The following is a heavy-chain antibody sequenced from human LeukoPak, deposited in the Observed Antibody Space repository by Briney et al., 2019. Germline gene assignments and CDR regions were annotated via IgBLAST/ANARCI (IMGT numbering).Heavy chain of an antibody. D-gene: IGHD2-2*01. J-gene: IGHJ5*02. Sequence: GASVKVSCKASGYTFTGYYLHWVRQAPGQGLEWMGWINPNTGGTNYAQKIQGRVTMTRDTSISTAYMEVTRLRSDDTAVYYCARALVPAAQRLSSWGQGTLVTVSS. CDR3: ARALVPAAQRLSS. V-gene: IGHV1-2*02. CDR1: GYTFTGYY. CDR2: INPNTGGT.